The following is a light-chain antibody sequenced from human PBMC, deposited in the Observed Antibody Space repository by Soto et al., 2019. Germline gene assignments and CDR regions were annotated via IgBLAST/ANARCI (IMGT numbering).Light chain of an antibody. Sequence: DIVMTQSPDSLAVSLGERATINCKSSQSVLYSSNNKNYLAWYQQRPGQPPKLLIYWASTRESGVPDQFSGSGSWTDFTLTITSLQAEDVAVYFCKQYESTPPTFGKGTKLDIK. V-gene: IGKV4-1*01. CDR2: WAS. CDR3: KQYESTPPT. CDR1: QSVLYSSNNKNY. J-gene: IGKJ2*01.